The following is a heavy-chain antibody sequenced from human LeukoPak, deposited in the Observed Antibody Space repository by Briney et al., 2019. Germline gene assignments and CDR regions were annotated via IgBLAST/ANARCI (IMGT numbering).Heavy chain of an antibody. V-gene: IGHV4-59*08. CDR1: GGSISSYY. CDR3: ARQVQLGRGWFDP. J-gene: IGHJ5*02. Sequence: PSETLSLTCTVSGGSISSYYWSWIRQPPGKGLEWIGYIYYSGSTNYNPSLKSRVTISVDTSKNQFSLKLSSVTAADTAVYYCARQVQLGRGWFDPWGQGTLVTVSS. D-gene: IGHD1-1*01. CDR2: IYYSGST.